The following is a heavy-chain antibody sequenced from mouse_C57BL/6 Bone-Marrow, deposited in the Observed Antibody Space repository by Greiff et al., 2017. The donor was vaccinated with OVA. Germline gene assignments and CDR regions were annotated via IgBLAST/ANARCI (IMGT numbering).Heavy chain of an antibody. Sequence: EVQLQQSGAELVKPGASVKLSCTASGFNIKDYYMHWVKQRTEQGLEWIGRIDPEDGDTKDAPKFQGKATITADTSSNTAYLHLSSVTSVDTVVYFCARAVISTVVAPNYFDSWGQGTTITVSS. D-gene: IGHD1-1*01. CDR2: IDPEDGDT. J-gene: IGHJ2*01. CDR3: ARAVISTVVAPNYFDS. CDR1: GFNIKDYY. V-gene: IGHV14-2*01.